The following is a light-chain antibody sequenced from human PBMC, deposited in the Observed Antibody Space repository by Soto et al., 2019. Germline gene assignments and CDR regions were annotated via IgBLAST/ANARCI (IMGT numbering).Light chain of an antibody. CDR2: AAS. CDR3: QQSYSTPPHT. CDR1: QSISSY. V-gene: IGKV1-39*01. Sequence: DIQMTQSPSSLSASVGDRVTITCRASQSISSYLNWYQQKPGKAPKLLIYAASSLQSGVPSRFSRSGSGTDFTSTISSLQPEDFATYYCQQSYSTPPHTFGQGTKLEIK. J-gene: IGKJ2*01.